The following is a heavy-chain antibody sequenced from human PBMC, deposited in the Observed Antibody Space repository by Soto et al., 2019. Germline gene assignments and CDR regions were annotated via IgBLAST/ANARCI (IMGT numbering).Heavy chain of an antibody. CDR3: ASMITGTTYYYGMDV. CDR2: ISAYNGNT. Sequence: SVKVSCKASGYTFTSYGISWGRQAPVQGLEWMGWISAYNGNTNYAQKLQGRVTMTTDTSTSTAYMELRSLRSDDTAVYYCASMITGTTYYYGMDVWGQGTTVTVSS. V-gene: IGHV1-18*01. J-gene: IGHJ6*02. D-gene: IGHD1-7*01. CDR1: GYTFTSYG.